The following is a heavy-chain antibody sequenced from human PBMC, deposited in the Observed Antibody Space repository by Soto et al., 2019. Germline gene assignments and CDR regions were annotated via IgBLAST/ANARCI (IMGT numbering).Heavy chain of an antibody. CDR2: IKSKTDGGTT. CDR1: GFTFSNAW. J-gene: IGHJ6*03. Sequence: GGSLRLSCAASGFTFSNAWMSWVRQAPGKGLEWVGRIKSKTDGGTTDYAAPVKGRFTISRDDSKNTLYLQMNSLKTEDTAVYYCTPEIHTVTTRDYYYMDVWGKGTTVTVSS. D-gene: IGHD4-4*01. V-gene: IGHV3-15*01. CDR3: TPEIHTVTTRDYYYMDV.